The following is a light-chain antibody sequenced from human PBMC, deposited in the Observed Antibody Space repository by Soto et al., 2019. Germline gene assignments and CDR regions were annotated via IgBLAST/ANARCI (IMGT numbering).Light chain of an antibody. V-gene: IGLV2-11*01. J-gene: IGLJ1*01. Sequence: QSALTQPRSVSGSPGQSVTISCTRTSSYIGPYDHVAWYQQHPGKAPKLIIFAVSKRPSGVPDRSSGSKSGNTASLTISGLQAEDEADYYCSSYAGNYIYVFATGTKVTVL. CDR1: SSYIGPYDH. CDR2: AVS. CDR3: SSYAGNYIYV.